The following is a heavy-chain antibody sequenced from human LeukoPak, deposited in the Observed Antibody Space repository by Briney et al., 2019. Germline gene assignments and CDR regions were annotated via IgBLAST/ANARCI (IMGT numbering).Heavy chain of an antibody. Sequence: PGGSLRLSCAASGFTFSSYSMNWVRQAPGKGLEWVSGINWNGGSTGYADSVKGRFTISRDNAKNSLYLQMNSLRAEDTALYYCARDYYYDSSGYLPTYWGQGTLVTVSS. D-gene: IGHD3-22*01. J-gene: IGHJ4*02. CDR1: GFTFSSYS. CDR3: ARDYYYDSSGYLPTY. CDR2: INWNGGST. V-gene: IGHV3-20*04.